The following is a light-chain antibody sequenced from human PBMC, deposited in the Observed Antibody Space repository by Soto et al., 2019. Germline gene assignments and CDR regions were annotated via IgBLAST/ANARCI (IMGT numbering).Light chain of an antibody. CDR1: SSDVGGYNY. J-gene: IGLJ1*01. CDR3: SSYAGTLYV. V-gene: IGLV2-8*01. Sequence: QPALTQPPSASGSPGQSVTISCTGTSSDVGGYNYVSWYQQHPGKAPKLVIYEVSKRPSGVPDRFSGSKSGNTASLTVSGLQAEDEADYYCSSYAGTLYVFGTGTKVTVL. CDR2: EVS.